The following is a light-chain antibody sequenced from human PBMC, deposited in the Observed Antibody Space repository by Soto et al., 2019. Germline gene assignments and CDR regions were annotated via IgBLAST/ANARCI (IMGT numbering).Light chain of an antibody. CDR2: GAA. J-gene: IGKJ1*01. V-gene: IGKV1-39*01. Sequence: DIQMTQSPSSLSASVGDRVTITCRASQTISHYLKWYQPKPGKAPKRLIYGAASLQSGVPSRFSGSGSGTDFTLTLSSLPPEDFATYYCQQSDNTRTCGQGTKVEIK. CDR1: QTISHY. CDR3: QQSDNTRT.